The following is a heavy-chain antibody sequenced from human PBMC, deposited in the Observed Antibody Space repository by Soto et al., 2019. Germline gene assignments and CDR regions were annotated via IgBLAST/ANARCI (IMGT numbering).Heavy chain of an antibody. D-gene: IGHD6-13*01. V-gene: IGHV1-69*06. Sequence: QVQLVQSGAEVKKPGSSVKVSCKASGGTFNNYAISWVRQAPGQGLEWMGGIVPIFNTSHFAEKFQGRLTLTADKSTSTAFMELIGLRADDTAVYFCATHKQLTTFEFWGQGTLVSVSS. CDR1: GGTFNNYA. CDR3: ATHKQLTTFEF. CDR2: IVPIFNTS. J-gene: IGHJ4*02.